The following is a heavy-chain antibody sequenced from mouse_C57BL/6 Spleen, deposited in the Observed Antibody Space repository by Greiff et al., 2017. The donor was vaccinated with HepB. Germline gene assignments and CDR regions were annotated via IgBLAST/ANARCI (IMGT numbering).Heavy chain of an antibody. V-gene: IGHV1-64*01. Sequence: VQLQQPGAELVKPGASVKLSCKASGYTFTSYWMHWVKQRPGQGLEWIGMIHPNSGSTNYNEKFKSKATLTVDKSSSTAYMQLSSLTSEDSAVYYCASRGESYAMDYWGQGTSVTVSS. D-gene: IGHD3-3*01. J-gene: IGHJ4*01. CDR2: IHPNSGST. CDR1: GYTFTSYW. CDR3: ASRGESYAMDY.